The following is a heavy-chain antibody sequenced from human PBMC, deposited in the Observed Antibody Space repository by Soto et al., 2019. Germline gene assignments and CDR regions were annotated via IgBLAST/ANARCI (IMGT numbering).Heavy chain of an antibody. D-gene: IGHD4-17*01. CDR3: ARGYGDHSYGY. CDR1: GDSINNGDYY. Sequence: QVQLQESGPGLVKPSQTLSLTCTVSGDSINNGDYYWNWIRQPPGKGLEWIGYISRSRSTYYNPSLKSRITISIDTSKSQFSLKLSSVTAADTAVYYCARGYGDHSYGYWGQGSLVTVSS. CDR2: ISRSRST. J-gene: IGHJ4*02. V-gene: IGHV4-30-4*01.